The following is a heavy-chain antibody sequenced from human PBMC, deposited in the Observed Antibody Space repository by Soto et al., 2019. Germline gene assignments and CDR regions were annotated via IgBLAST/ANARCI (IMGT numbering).Heavy chain of an antibody. D-gene: IGHD2-15*01. CDR2: ISISGSYI. V-gene: IGHV3-21*06. CDR1: GFTFSSYS. J-gene: IGHJ4*02. Sequence: GGSLRLSCAASGFTFSSYSMNWVRQAPGKGLEWVSSISISGSYIYYADSVQGRFSVSRDNAKNLLYLHMNRLRAEDTAVYYCARPAYCRSGRCSFDYWGQGSRVTVSS. CDR3: ARPAYCRSGRCSFDY.